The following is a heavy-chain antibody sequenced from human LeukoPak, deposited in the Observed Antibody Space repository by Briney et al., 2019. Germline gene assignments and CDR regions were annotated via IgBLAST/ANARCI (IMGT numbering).Heavy chain of an antibody. Sequence: GGSLKLSCAASGFTFSDYYMSWIRQAPGKGLEWVSYISSSSSYTNYADSVKGRFTISRDNAKNSLYLQMNSLRAEDTAVYYCARKTAAAHFDYWGQGTLVTVSS. CDR2: ISSSSSYT. J-gene: IGHJ4*02. CDR3: ARKTAAAHFDY. V-gene: IGHV3-11*03. D-gene: IGHD2-2*01. CDR1: GFTFSDYY.